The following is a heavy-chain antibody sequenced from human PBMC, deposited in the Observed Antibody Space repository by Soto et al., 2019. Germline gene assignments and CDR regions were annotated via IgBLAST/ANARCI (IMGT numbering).Heavy chain of an antibody. J-gene: IGHJ6*02. CDR1: GYSFTDYH. CDR3: ARGASTDCSNGVCSFFYNHDMDV. D-gene: IGHD2-8*01. V-gene: IGHV1-2*04. Sequence: ASVKVSCKASGYSFTDYHIHWVRQAPGQGLEWLGRINPKSGGTSTAQKFQGWVTMTTDTSISTASMELTRLTSDDTPIYYCARGASTDCSNGVCSFFYNHDMDVWGQGPTVTVSS. CDR2: INPKSGGT.